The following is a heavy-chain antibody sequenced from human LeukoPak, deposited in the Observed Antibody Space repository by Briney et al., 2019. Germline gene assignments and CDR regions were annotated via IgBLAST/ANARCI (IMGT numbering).Heavy chain of an antibody. CDR2: ISGSGEST. Sequence: GGSLRLSCVASGFTFSTYAMSWVRQAPGKGLEWVSAISGSGESTYYADSVKGRFTISRDNSKNTLYLQMNSLRAEDTAVYYCAACSGGSCYWFDYWGQGTLVTVSS. J-gene: IGHJ4*02. CDR1: GFTFSTYA. D-gene: IGHD2-15*01. V-gene: IGHV3-23*01. CDR3: AACSGGSCYWFDY.